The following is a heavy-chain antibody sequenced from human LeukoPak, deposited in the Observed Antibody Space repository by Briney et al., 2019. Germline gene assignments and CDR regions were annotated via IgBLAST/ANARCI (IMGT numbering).Heavy chain of an antibody. CDR2: ISYDGSNK. J-gene: IGHJ6*03. D-gene: IGHD3-16*01. CDR1: GFTFSSYA. Sequence: GGSLRLSCAASGFTFSSYAMHWVRQAPGKGLEWVAVISYDGSNKYYADSVKGRFTISRDNSKNTLYLQMNSLRAEDTAVYYCAKGLRTGVGPYMGYHYYMDVWGKGATVTVSS. CDR3: AKGLRTGVGPYMGYHYYMDV. V-gene: IGHV3-30-3*01.